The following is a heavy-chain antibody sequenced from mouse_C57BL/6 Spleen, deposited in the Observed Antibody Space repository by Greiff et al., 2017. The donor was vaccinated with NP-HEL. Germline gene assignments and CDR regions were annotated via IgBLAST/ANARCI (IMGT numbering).Heavy chain of an antibody. V-gene: IGHV1-54*01. Sequence: VQVVESGAELVRPGTSVKVSCKASGYAFTNYLIEWVKQRPGQGLEWIGVINPGSGGTNYNEKFKGKATLTADKSSSTAYMQLSSLTSEDSAVYFCARGGDYGAWFAYWGQGTLVTVSA. CDR3: ARGGDYGAWFAY. J-gene: IGHJ3*01. CDR2: INPGSGGT. D-gene: IGHD2-4*01. CDR1: GYAFTNYL.